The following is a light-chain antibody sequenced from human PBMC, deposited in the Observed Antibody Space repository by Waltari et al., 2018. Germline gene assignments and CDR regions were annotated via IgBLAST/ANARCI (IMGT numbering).Light chain of an antibody. V-gene: IGLV2-14*03. CDR2: AFS. CDR3: SSHTSSSTWV. CDR1: RRDGGGYNS. Sequence: QSALTQPASVSVSPRGSIHISCTGTRRDGGGYNSCFWYQQHPGKAPKLMIYAFSKRPSGVSNRFSGSKSGNTASLTSSGLQAEDEADYYCSSHTSSSTWVFGGGTKLAVL. J-gene: IGLJ3*02.